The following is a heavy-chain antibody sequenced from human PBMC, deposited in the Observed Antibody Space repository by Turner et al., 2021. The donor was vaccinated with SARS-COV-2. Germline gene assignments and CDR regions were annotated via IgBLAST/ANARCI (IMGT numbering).Heavy chain of an antibody. J-gene: IGHJ4*02. CDR3: VKGSY. V-gene: IGHV3-64D*06. Sequence: EVQLVESGGGLVQPGGSLRLSCSASGFTFSSYAMHWVRQAPGKGLEYMSAISSNGGSTYYADSVKVRFTISRDNSKNTLYLQMSSLRAEDTAVYYCVKGSYWGQGTLVTVSS. CDR1: GFTFSSYA. CDR2: ISSNGGST.